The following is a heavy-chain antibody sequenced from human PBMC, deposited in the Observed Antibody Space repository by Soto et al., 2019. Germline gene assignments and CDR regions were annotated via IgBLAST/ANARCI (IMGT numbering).Heavy chain of an antibody. CDR3: AKEDRFDP. CDR2: VNAGNGNT. Sequence: GASVKVSCKASVNTFTNYGIHWVRQAPGQRLEWMGWVNAGNGNTAYSQKFRGRITITRDTSASTTYMEVSSLTSEDTAVYYCAKEDRFDPWGQGTLVTVSS. J-gene: IGHJ5*02. V-gene: IGHV1-3*01. CDR1: VNTFTNYG.